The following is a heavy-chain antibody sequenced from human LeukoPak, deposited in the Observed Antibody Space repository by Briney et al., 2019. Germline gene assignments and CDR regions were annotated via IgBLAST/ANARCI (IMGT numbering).Heavy chain of an antibody. CDR3: TRDRDVVVSTASHDGFDI. Sequence: SQTLSLTYTVSGGSISSGDYFWSWIRQTPEKGLVWSGYIYSSGSTYANPSLKSRVTISVDTSKNQFSLKLRSVTAADTAVYYCTRDRDVVVSTASHDGFDIWGQGTMVTVSS. CDR1: GGSISSGDYF. V-gene: IGHV4-30-4*01. CDR2: IYSSGST. D-gene: IGHD2-21*01. J-gene: IGHJ3*02.